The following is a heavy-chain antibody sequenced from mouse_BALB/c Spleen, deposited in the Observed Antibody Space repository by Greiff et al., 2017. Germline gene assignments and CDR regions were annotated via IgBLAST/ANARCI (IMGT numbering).Heavy chain of an antibody. CDR3: TRDQAITTASWFAY. V-gene: IGHV5-6-4*01. J-gene: IGHJ3*01. D-gene: IGHD1-1*01. CDR2: ISSGGSYT. Sequence: EVKLVESGGGLVKPGGSLKLSCAASGFTFSSYTMSWVRQTPEKRLEWVATISSGGSYTYYPDSVKGRFTISRDNAKNTLYLQMSSLKSEDTAMYYCTRDQAITTASWFAYWGQGTLVTVSA. CDR1: GFTFSSYT.